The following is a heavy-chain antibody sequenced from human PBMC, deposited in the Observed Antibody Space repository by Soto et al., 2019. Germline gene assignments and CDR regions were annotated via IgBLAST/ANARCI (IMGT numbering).Heavy chain of an antibody. CDR2: ISTPGST. CDR1: GGSVTSRSYY. CDR3: ATIGIVGATSVDY. Sequence: QVQLQESGPGLVRPSETLSLTCTVSGGSVTSRSYYWSWIRQPPGKGLEWIGYISTPGSTNDNPSLKSRVTISLDTSKNQFSLKLSSVTAADTAVYYCATIGIVGATSVDYWGQGTLVTVSS. D-gene: IGHD1-26*01. J-gene: IGHJ4*02. V-gene: IGHV4-61*01.